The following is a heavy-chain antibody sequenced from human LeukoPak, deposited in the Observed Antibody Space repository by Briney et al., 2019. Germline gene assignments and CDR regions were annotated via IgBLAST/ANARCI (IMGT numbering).Heavy chain of an antibody. J-gene: IGHJ4*02. CDR2: ISSSGSTI. Sequence: PGGSLRLSCAASGFTFSSYEMNWVRQAPGKGLEWGSYISSSGSTIYYADSVKGRFTISRDNAKNSLYLQMNSLRAEDTAVYYCARGKYGSSSLIDYWGQGTLVTVSS. CDR1: GFTFSSYE. D-gene: IGHD6-6*01. CDR3: ARGKYGSSSLIDY. V-gene: IGHV3-48*03.